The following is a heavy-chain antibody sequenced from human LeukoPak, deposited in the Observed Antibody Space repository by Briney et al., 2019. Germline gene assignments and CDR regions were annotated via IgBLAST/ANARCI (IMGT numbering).Heavy chain of an antibody. Sequence: ASVKVSCKASGYTFTSYAMHWVRQAPGQRLEWMGWINAGNGNTKYSQKFQGRVTITRDTSASTAYMELSSLRSEDTAVYYCAREEGYYYDSSGYLSYWGQGTLVTVSS. CDR1: GYTFTSYA. D-gene: IGHD3-22*01. CDR3: AREEGYYYDSSGYLSY. CDR2: INAGNGNT. J-gene: IGHJ4*02. V-gene: IGHV1-3*01.